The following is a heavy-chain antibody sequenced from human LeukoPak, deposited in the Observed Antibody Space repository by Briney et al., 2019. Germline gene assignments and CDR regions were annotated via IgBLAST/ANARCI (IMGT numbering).Heavy chain of an antibody. D-gene: IGHD6-13*01. V-gene: IGHV3-66*01. J-gene: IGHJ4*02. CDR1: GFTFSSYS. Sequence: GGSLRLSCAASGFTFSSYSMNWVGQAPGKGLEWVSVIYSGGSTYFADSVKGRFTISRDNSKNTLSLQMNSLRAEDTAVYYCAKGGVAAARDYWGQGTLVTVSS. CDR2: IYSGGST. CDR3: AKGGVAAARDY.